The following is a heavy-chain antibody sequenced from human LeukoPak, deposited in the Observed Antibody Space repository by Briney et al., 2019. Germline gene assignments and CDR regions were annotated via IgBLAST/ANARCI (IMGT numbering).Heavy chain of an antibody. CDR1: GNTFTTYY. CDR3: AARGDDDVPGGAGPYYYGMDV. CDR2: INPSNGVT. D-gene: IGHD2-21*01. Sequence: GASVKLFCKASGNTFTTYYIHWVRQAPGQGLEWRGLINPSNGVTNYAQRFQGRVTMTSDTSTSTAYLVLSSRRTDDTAIYYCAARGDDDVPGGAGPYYYGMDVWGQGTTVTVS. V-gene: IGHV1-46*01. J-gene: IGHJ6*02.